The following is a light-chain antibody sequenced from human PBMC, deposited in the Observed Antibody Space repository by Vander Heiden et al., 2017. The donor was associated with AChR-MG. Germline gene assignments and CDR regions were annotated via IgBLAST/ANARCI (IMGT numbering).Light chain of an antibody. CDR2: EGS. CDR1: TTDMGSYNL. Sequence: QSALPQPACVPGSPGQSATLSCSGSTTDMGSYNLVYWYKQHPGNATKLISWEGSKRPSGVADRFAGSKAANTDSLTISGLQTEDEAEYFGCSYSPNNMNWVFGGGTKRTVL. V-gene: IGLV2-23*01. CDR3: CSYSPNNMNWV. J-gene: IGLJ3*02.